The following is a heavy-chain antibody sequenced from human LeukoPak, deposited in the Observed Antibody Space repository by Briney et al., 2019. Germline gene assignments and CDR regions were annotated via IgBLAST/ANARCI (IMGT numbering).Heavy chain of an antibody. D-gene: IGHD5-18*01. CDR2: IYHSGST. J-gene: IGHJ3*02. CDR3: ARDARQIQLYAFDI. CDR1: GGSISSGGHY. V-gene: IGHV4-30-2*01. Sequence: PSETLSLTCTVSGGSISSGGHYWSWIRQPPGKGLEWIGYIYHSGSTYYNPSLKSRVTISVDRSKNQFSLKLSSVTAADTAVYYCARDARQIQLYAFDIWGQGTMVTVSS.